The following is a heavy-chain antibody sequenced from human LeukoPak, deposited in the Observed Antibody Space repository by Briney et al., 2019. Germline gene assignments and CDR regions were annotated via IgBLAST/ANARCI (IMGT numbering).Heavy chain of an antibody. D-gene: IGHD3-16*01. CDR1: GSTFSSYA. J-gene: IGHJ4*02. Sequence: GGSLRLSCAASGSTFSSYAMSWVRQAPGRGLERVSAISGSGGSTYYADSVKGRFTTSRDNSRDTLYLQMNSLRAEDTAVYYCAKGYYDYVWGSYYFDYWGQGTLVTVSS. CDR3: AKGYYDYVWGSYYFDY. V-gene: IGHV3-23*01. CDR2: ISGSGGST.